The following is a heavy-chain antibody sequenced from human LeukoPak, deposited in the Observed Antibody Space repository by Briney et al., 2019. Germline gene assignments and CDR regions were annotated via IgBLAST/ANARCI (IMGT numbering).Heavy chain of an antibody. Sequence: PSETLSLTCAVYGGSFSGYYWSWIRQPPGKGLEWIGEINHSGSTNYNPSLKSRVTISVDTSKNQFSLKLSSVTAADTAVYYCARHLPYSGSYPNDAFDIWGQGTMVTVSS. J-gene: IGHJ3*02. V-gene: IGHV4-34*01. D-gene: IGHD1-26*01. CDR1: GGSFSGYY. CDR2: INHSGST. CDR3: ARHLPYSGSYPNDAFDI.